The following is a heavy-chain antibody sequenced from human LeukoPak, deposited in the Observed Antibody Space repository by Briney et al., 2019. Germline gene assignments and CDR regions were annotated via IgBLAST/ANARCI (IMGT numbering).Heavy chain of an antibody. V-gene: IGHV3-30*04. D-gene: IGHD3-10*01. CDR1: GFTFSNYA. CDR3: ASSGSYYRNFDY. CDR2: ISYDGSNK. Sequence: GGSLRLSCVASGFTFSNYAMSWVRLAPGKGLEWVAVISYDGSNKYYADSVKGRFTISRDNSKNTLYLQMNSLRAEDTALYYCASSGSYYRNFDYWGQGTLVTVSS. J-gene: IGHJ4*02.